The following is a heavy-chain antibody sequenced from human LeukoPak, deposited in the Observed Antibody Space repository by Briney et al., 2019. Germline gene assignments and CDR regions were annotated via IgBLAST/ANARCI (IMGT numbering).Heavy chain of an antibody. J-gene: IGHJ4*02. CDR3: ARGRYSGYDFGFDY. CDR2: ISAYNGNT. V-gene: IGHV1-18*01. CDR1: GYTFTSYG. Sequence: ASVKVSCKASGYTFTSYGISWERQAPGQGLEWMGWISAYNGNTNYAQKLQGRVTMTTDTSTSTAYMELRSLRSEDTAVYYCARGRYSGYDFGFDYWGQGTLVTVSS. D-gene: IGHD5-12*01.